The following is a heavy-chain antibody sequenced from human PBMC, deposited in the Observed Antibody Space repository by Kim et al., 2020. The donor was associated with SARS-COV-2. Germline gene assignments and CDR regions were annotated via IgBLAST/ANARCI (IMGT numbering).Heavy chain of an antibody. D-gene: IGHD3-10*01. Sequence: GGSLRLSCAASGFTFKSHGMHWVRQVIGKGLEWIPIIETGGETYYADSVKGRFTISREKAKNSLYLQMSSLRVDDTAVYYCVRDGSGSLPYSMDVWGQGTAVTVSS. CDR2: IETGGET. CDR3: VRDGSGSLPYSMDV. CDR1: GFTFKSHG. V-gene: IGHV3-13*01. J-gene: IGHJ6*02.